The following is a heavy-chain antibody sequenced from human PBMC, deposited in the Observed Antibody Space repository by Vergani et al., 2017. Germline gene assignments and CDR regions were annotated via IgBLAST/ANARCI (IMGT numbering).Heavy chain of an antibody. V-gene: IGHV3-23*01. CDR3: ARGANYYYYYVDV. Sequence: EVHLLESGGGLIQPGGSLRISCAASGFTFDNYAMTWVRQAPGKGVQWVSGISGSGSSKFYEDSLKGRVTISRDNSKNTLYLQMNSQRAEDTAVYYCARGANYYYYYVDVWGKGTAVTVSS. D-gene: IGHD1-26*01. CDR1: GFTFDNYA. J-gene: IGHJ6*03. CDR2: ISGSGSSK.